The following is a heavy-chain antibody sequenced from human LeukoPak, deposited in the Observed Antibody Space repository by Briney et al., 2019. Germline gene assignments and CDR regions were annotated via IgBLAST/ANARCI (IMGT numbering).Heavy chain of an antibody. J-gene: IGHJ3*02. CDR1: GGSIGSYY. CDR3: ARDLGISYYDSSGSSQSAFDI. V-gene: IGHV4-59*01. Sequence: PSETLSLTCTVSGGSIGSYYWSWIRQPPGKGLEWIGYIYYSGSTNYNPSLESRVTISVDTSKNQFSLKLSSVTAADTAVYYCARDLGISYYDSSGSSQSAFDIWGQGTMVTVSS. CDR2: IYYSGST. D-gene: IGHD3-22*01.